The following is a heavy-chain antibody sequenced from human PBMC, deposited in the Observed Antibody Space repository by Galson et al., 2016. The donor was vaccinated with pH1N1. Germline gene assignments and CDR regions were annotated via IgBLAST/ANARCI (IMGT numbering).Heavy chain of an antibody. V-gene: IGHV3-30-3*01. Sequence: SLRLSCAASGFTFSHYAMHWVRQVPGKGLEWVAVISYVESNKDYADSVKGRFTVSRDNSKNTLYLQMNSLRAEDTALYYCARDHVYGDYFERFFDLWGRGTLVTVSS. CDR2: ISYVESNK. CDR3: ARDHVYGDYFERFFDL. CDR1: GFTFSHYA. J-gene: IGHJ2*01. D-gene: IGHD4-17*01.